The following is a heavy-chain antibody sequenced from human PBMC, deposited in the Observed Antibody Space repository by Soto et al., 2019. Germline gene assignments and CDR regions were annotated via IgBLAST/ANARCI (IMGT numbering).Heavy chain of an antibody. D-gene: IGHD4-17*01. Sequence: SETLSLTCTVSGGSISSYYWSWIRQPPGKGLEWIGYIYYSGSTNYNPSLKSRVTISVDTSKNQFSLKLSSGTAADTAVYYCARHVYRYGPDYYYFMDAWGKGTTVTVSS. CDR1: GGSISSYY. V-gene: IGHV4-59*08. CDR3: ARHVYRYGPDYYYFMDA. J-gene: IGHJ6*04. CDR2: IYYSGST.